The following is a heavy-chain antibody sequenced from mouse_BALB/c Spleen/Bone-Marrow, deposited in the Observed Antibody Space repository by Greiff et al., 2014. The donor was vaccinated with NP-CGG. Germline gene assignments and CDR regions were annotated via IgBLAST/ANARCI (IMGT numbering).Heavy chain of an antibody. J-gene: IGHJ3*01. CDR1: GYTFTNYW. CDR3: ARSWVWVFAY. D-gene: IGHD4-1*01. Sequence: VQLQQSGTVLARPGASLRMSCKASGYTFTNYWINWIKQRPGQGLEWIGAIYPGNNDAKYTQKFKAKAKLTAVTSTSTADMELSSLTNEDSAVYYCARSWVWVFAYWGQGTLVTVSA. V-gene: IGHV1-5*01. CDR2: IYPGNNDA.